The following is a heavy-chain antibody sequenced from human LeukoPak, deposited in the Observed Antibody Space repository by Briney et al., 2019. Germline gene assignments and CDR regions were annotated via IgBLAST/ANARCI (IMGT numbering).Heavy chain of an antibody. J-gene: IGHJ4*02. V-gene: IGHV1-18*01. D-gene: IGHD3-10*01. CDR3: ARVGGITIYSFDY. CDR2: ISAYNRNT. Sequence: ASVKVSCKASGYTFTSYGISWVRQAPGQGLEWMGWISAYNRNTNDAQKLQGRVTMTTDTSTRTAYMGPRSLRTDDTAVYYCARVGGITIYSFDYWGQGTLVTVSS. CDR1: GYTFTSYG.